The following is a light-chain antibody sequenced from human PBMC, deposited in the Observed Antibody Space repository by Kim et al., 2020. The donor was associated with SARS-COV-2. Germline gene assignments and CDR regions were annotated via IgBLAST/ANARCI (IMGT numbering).Light chain of an antibody. Sequence: QSALTQPPSVSGAPGQRVTISCTGSSSNIGAGYDVHWYQQVPGTVPKLLIYDNTNRPSGVPDRFSGSNSGTTASLAITGLQAEDEADYYCQSYDSSLSGFYVFGTGTKVTVL. J-gene: IGLJ1*01. CDR1: SSNIGAGYD. V-gene: IGLV1-40*01. CDR2: DNT. CDR3: QSYDSSLSGFYV.